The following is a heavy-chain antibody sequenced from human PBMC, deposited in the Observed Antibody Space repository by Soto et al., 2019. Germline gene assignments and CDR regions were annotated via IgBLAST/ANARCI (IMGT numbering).Heavy chain of an antibody. CDR1: GYTFTGNY. V-gene: IGHV1-2*02. CDR2: INPNSGDT. J-gene: IGHJ5*02. D-gene: IGHD1-26*01. CDR3: ARDRSLGANWFDP. Sequence: QVKLVQSGAEVKKPGASVKVSCKASGYTFTGNYMHWVRQAPGQGLEWMGWINPNSGDTTYAQKFQGRVSMTRDTSISTAYVELRSLSSDDTAVYYCARDRSLGANWFDPWGQGTVVTVSS.